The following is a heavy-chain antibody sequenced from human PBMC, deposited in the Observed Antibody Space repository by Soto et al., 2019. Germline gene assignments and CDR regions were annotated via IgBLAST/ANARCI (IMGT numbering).Heavy chain of an antibody. CDR1: GGTFSSYA. V-gene: IGHV1-69*13. Sequence: AASLKVSCKASGGTFSSYAISWGRQAPGQGLEWMGGIIPIFGTANYAQKFQGRVTITADESTSTAYMELSSLRSEDTAVYYCARDSGTNGVCSDWGQGTLVTVSS. CDR3: ARDSGTNGVCSD. J-gene: IGHJ4*02. D-gene: IGHD2-8*01. CDR2: IIPIFGTA.